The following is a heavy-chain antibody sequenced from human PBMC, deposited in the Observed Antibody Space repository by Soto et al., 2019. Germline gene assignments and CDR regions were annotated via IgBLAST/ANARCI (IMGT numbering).Heavy chain of an antibody. CDR3: ARAYSTRLYDYFYYGMDV. J-gene: IGHJ6*01. V-gene: IGHV3-30-3*01. D-gene: IGHD5-12*01. CDR1: GFIFSSFA. Sequence: VGSLRLSCAASGFIFSSFAMHWVRQAPGKGLEWVAVTSSDGNHKYYADSVKGRFTISRANSQNTLYLQMNSLRAEDTAMYYCARAYSTRLYDYFYYGMDVWGQGTTVTVSS. CDR2: TSSDGNHK.